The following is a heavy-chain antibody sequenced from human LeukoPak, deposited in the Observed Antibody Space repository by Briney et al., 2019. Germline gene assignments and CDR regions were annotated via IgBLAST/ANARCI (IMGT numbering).Heavy chain of an antibody. V-gene: IGHV3-66*03. CDR2: IRDSGET. Sequence: PGGSLRLSCAGSGFSVSNYYMRWVRQGPGKGLEWVSLIRDSGETFYADSVKGRFTISRDNSKNTMYLQMNRLRVEDTAVYFCARDRAVTQDWVEFDPWGQGTLVTVSS. J-gene: IGHJ5*02. D-gene: IGHD4-17*01. CDR3: ARDRAVTQDWVEFDP. CDR1: GFSVSNYY.